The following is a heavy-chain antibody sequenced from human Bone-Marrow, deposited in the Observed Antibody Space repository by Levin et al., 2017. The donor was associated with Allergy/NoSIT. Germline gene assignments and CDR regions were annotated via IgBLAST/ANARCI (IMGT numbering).Heavy chain of an antibody. D-gene: IGHD2-21*01. CDR3: ARENHGNSSLWYYNGMDV. V-gene: IGHV3-48*02. Sequence: GGSLRLSCAASGLSFARYSMNWVRQAPGKGLEWIAYISSTGTTTYYAESVKGRLTISRDNVKKSLFLEMNSLRDEDTAVYFCARENHGNSSLWYYNGMDVWGQGTTVTVSS. J-gene: IGHJ6*02. CDR1: GLSFARYS. CDR2: ISSTGTTT.